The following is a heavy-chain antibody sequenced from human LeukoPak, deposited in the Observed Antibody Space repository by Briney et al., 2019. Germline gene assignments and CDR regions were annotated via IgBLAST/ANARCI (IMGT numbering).Heavy chain of an antibody. J-gene: IGHJ4*02. V-gene: IGHV3-53*01. CDR3: ARDSISSGSMDL. CDR1: GFAVSSNY. CDR2: IYSSGGT. Sequence: SEGSLILSCAASGFAVSSNYTSWVRQAPGKGLEWVSVIYSSGGTYYADSVRGRFTISRDNSKNTLYLQMNSLRIEDMALYYCARDSISSGSMDLWGQGTLITVS. D-gene: IGHD3-22*01.